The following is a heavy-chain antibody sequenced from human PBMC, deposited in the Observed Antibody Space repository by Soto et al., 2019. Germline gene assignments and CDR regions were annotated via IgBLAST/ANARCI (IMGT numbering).Heavy chain of an antibody. CDR2: IWYDGSNK. CDR1: GFTFSSYG. D-gene: IGHD6-19*01. Sequence: GGSLRLSCAASGFTFSSYGMHWVRQAPGKGLEWVAVIWYDGSNKYYADSVKGRFTISRDNSKNTLYLQMNSLRAEDTAVYYCAREDQWLVLFDYWGQGTLVTVSS. J-gene: IGHJ4*02. CDR3: AREDQWLVLFDY. V-gene: IGHV3-33*01.